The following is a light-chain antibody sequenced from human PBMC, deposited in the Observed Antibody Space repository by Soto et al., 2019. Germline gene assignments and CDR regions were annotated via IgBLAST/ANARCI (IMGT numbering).Light chain of an antibody. J-gene: IGLJ1*01. Sequence: QSVLTQPPSVSGAPGQRVTISCTGSSYNIGAGYDVHWYQQLPGTAPKILIFGNTNRPSGVPDRFSASKSGTSASLAITGLQAEDEADYFCQSYDNSLSGYVFGTGTKLTVL. V-gene: IGLV1-40*01. CDR1: SYNIGAGYD. CDR3: QSYDNSLSGYV. CDR2: GNT.